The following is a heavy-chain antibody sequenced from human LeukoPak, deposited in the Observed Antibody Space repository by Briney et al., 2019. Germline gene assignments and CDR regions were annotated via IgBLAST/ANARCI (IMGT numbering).Heavy chain of an antibody. Sequence: GGSLRLSCAASGFTFSNYGVHWVRQAPGKGLEWVSFIRFDGSNKYYADSVKGRFTISRDNSKNTLYLQMNSLRAEDTAVYYCAKGLDYYDSSGYIPGGFDYWGQGTLVTVSS. J-gene: IGHJ4*02. V-gene: IGHV3-30*02. D-gene: IGHD3-22*01. CDR1: GFTFSNYG. CDR3: AKGLDYYDSSGYIPGGFDY. CDR2: IRFDGSNK.